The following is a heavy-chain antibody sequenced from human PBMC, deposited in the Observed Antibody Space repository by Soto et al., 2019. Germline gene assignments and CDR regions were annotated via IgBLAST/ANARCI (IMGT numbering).Heavy chain of an antibody. CDR3: ASGRAYCGGDCYSTFDY. CDR2: IIPIFGTA. D-gene: IGHD2-21*02. J-gene: IGHJ4*02. Sequence: QVQLVQSGAEVKKPGSSVKVSCKASGGTFSSYAISWVRQAPGQGLEWMGGIIPIFGTANYAQKFQGRVTITADESTSTAYMELSSLRCEDTAVYYCASGRAYCGGDCYSTFDYWGQGTLVTVSS. V-gene: IGHV1-69*01. CDR1: GGTFSSYA.